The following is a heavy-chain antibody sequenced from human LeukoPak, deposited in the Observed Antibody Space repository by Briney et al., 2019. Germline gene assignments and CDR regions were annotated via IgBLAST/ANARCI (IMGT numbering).Heavy chain of an antibody. CDR1: GGSISSYY. J-gene: IGHJ4*02. V-gene: IGHV4-59*01. D-gene: IGHD2-21*02. CDR2: IYYTGNT. Sequence: SETLSLTCTVSGGSISSYYWSWIRQPPGKGLEWIGYIYYTGNTNYNPSLKSRVTISVDTSKNQFSLKLSSATAADTAVYYCARGGFAHWVTAVGFEYWGQGTLVTVSS. CDR3: ARGGFAHWVTAVGFEY.